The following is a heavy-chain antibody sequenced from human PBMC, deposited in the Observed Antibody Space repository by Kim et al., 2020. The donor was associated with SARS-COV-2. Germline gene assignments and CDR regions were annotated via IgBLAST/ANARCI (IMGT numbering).Heavy chain of an antibody. Sequence: PVKGRFTITRDDSKNTLYLQMNSLKTEDTAVYYCTTEGEILWFGELGFDYWGQGTLVTVSS. CDR3: TTEGEILWFGELGFDY. V-gene: IGHV3-15*01. J-gene: IGHJ4*02. D-gene: IGHD3-10*01.